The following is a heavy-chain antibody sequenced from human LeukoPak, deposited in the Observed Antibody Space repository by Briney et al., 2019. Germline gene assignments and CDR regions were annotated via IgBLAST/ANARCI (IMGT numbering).Heavy chain of an antibody. Sequence: SETLSLTCTVSGGSISSYYWSWIRQPPGKGLEWIGYIYYSGSTNYNPSLKSRVTISVDTSKNQFSLKLSSVTAADTAVYYCARCAGSGWYNWFDPWGQGTLVTVSS. V-gene: IGHV4-59*12. CDR1: GGSISSYY. CDR3: ARCAGSGWYNWFDP. CDR2: IYYSGST. D-gene: IGHD6-19*01. J-gene: IGHJ5*02.